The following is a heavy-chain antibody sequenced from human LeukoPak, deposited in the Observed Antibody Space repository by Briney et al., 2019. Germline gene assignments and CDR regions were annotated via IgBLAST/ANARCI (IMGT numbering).Heavy chain of an antibody. Sequence: PSETLSLTCAVSGGSISSSSYYWGWIRQPPGKGLEWIGSIYYSGSTYYNPSLKSRVTISVDTSKNQFSLKLSSVTAADTAVYYCARHDLDILTGYPAWIPYWGQETLVTVSS. CDR3: ARHDLDILTGYPAWIPY. D-gene: IGHD3-9*01. CDR1: GGSISSSSYY. V-gene: IGHV4-39*01. CDR2: IYYSGST. J-gene: IGHJ4*02.